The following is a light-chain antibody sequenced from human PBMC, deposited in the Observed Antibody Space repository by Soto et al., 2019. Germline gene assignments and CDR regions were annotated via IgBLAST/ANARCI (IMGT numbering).Light chain of an antibody. CDR1: QSVSSN. CDR2: GAS. CDR3: QQYNNWPPWT. V-gene: IGKV3-15*01. J-gene: IGKJ1*01. Sequence: EIVMTQSLATLSLSPGERATLSCRASQSVSSNLAWYQQKPGQAPRLLIYGASTRATGIPARFSGSGSGTEFTLTISSLQSEDFAVHYCQQYNNWPPWTFGQGTKVDNK.